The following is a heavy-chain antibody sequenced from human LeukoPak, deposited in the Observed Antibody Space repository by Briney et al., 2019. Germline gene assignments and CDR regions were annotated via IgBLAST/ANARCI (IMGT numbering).Heavy chain of an antibody. CDR2: FYPGDSDT. CDR3: ARHGAVLRYFSPEDAFDI. Sequence: GESLKISCKGSGYSFTSYWIAWVRQIPGKGLEWMGIFYPGDSDTRYSPSFQGQVPISADKSISTAYLQWSSLKASDTAMYYCARHGAVLRYFSPEDAFDIWGQGTMVTVSS. CDR1: GYSFTSYW. J-gene: IGHJ3*02. V-gene: IGHV5-51*01. D-gene: IGHD3-9*01.